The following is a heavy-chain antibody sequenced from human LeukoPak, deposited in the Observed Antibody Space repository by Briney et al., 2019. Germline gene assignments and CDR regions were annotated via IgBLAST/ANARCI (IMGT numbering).Heavy chain of an antibody. Sequence: GGSLRLSCAASGFTFTTYSMNWVRQAPGKGLEWVSAIDPSSTYIYYADSVKGRFSISRDNAENSLYLQMNSLRVEDTAVYYCARAPTVLVGYCSSSSCQADYWGQGTLVTVSS. CDR3: ARAPTVLVGYCSSSSCQADY. D-gene: IGHD2-2*01. CDR2: IDPSSTYI. J-gene: IGHJ4*02. V-gene: IGHV3-21*01. CDR1: GFTFTTYS.